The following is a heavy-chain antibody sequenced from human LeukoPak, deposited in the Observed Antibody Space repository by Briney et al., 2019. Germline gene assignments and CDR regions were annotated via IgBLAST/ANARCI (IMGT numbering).Heavy chain of an antibody. CDR2: ISAYNGNT. V-gene: IGHV1-18*01. D-gene: IGHD6-13*01. CDR3: ARVQFGSSWGPFDY. Sequence: ASVKVSCKASGYTFTSYGISWVRQAPGQGLEWMGWISAYNGNTNYAQKLQGRVTMTTDTSTSTAYMELRSLRSDDTAVYYCARVQFGSSWGPFDYWGQGTLVTVSS. J-gene: IGHJ4*02. CDR1: GYTFTSYG.